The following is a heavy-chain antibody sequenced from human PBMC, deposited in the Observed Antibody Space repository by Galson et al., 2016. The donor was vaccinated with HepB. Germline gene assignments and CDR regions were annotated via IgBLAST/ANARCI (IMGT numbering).Heavy chain of an antibody. J-gene: IGHJ3*02. V-gene: IGHV3-23*01. D-gene: IGHD3-10*01. CDR1: GFTFATYP. Sequence: AGSGFTFATYPMSWVRQAPGKGLEWVSGIRGSGGGIDYAASVKGRFTISRDNSKNTLYLQMSSLRAEDTAVYYCAKERGSILTMVRGVLDPFDIWGHGTLVTVSA. CDR2: IRGSGGGI. CDR3: AKERGSILTMVRGVLDPFDI.